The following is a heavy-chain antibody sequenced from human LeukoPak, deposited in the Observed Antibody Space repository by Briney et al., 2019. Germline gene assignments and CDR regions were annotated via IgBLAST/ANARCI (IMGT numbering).Heavy chain of an antibody. Sequence: SQTLSLTCAISGDSVSSNSAAWSWIRQSPSRGLEWLGRTYYRSKWYNDYAVSVKSRITVSPDTSKNQFSLQLNTVTPEDTAVYYCAREWSVLAVGYYFDYWGQGTLATVSS. CDR1: GDSVSSNSAA. V-gene: IGHV6-1*01. CDR2: TYYRSKWYN. D-gene: IGHD3-3*01. CDR3: AREWSVLAVGYYFDY. J-gene: IGHJ4*02.